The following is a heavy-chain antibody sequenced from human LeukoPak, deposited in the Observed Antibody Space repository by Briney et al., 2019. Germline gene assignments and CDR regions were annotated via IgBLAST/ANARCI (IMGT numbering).Heavy chain of an antibody. Sequence: GGSLRLSCAASGFTFSSYWMSWVRQAPGKGLGWVAVISYDGTNEYYADSVRGLFTISRDNSKNTLYLQMNSLRAEDTAVYYCAKDLSPLVWFVSGSDAFDIWGQGTMVTVSS. CDR2: ISYDGTNE. J-gene: IGHJ3*02. D-gene: IGHD3-10*01. CDR3: AKDLSPLVWFVSGSDAFDI. V-gene: IGHV3-30*18. CDR1: GFTFSSYW.